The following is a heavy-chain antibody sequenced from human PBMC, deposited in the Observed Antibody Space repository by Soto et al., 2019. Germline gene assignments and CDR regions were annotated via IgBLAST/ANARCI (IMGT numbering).Heavy chain of an antibody. CDR1: GGSISSSSYY. Sequence: SETLSLTCTVSGGSISSSSYYWGWIRQPPGKGLEWIGSIYYSGSTYYNPSLKSRVTISVDTSKNQFSLKLSSVTAADTAVYYCARGRYQLLWDRYYYMDVRGKGTTVTVSS. D-gene: IGHD2-2*01. J-gene: IGHJ6*03. V-gene: IGHV4-39*01. CDR2: IYYSGST. CDR3: ARGRYQLLWDRYYYMDV.